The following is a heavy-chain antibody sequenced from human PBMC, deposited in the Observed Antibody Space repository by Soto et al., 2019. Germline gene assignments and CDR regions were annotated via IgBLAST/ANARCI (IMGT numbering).Heavy chain of an antibody. V-gene: IGHV4-31*03. D-gene: IGHD1-26*01. CDR2: IYYSGST. Sequence: TLSLTCTVSGGSISSGGYYWSWIRQHPGKGLGWIGYIYYSGSTYYNPSLKSRVTISVDTSKNQFSLKLSPVTAADTAVYYCASYRSRSRHSLVVWGQGTTVTVSS. CDR3: ASYRSRSRHSLVV. J-gene: IGHJ6*02. CDR1: GGSISSGGYY.